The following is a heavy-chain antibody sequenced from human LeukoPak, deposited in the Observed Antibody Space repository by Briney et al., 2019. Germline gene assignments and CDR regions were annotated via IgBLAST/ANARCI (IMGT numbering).Heavy chain of an antibody. CDR2: ISSSSSYI. D-gene: IGHD3-10*01. Sequence: GGSLRLSCAASGFTFSSYEMNWVRQAPGKGLEWVSSISSSSSYIYYADSVKGRFTISRDNAKNSLYLQMNSLRAEDTAVYYCASDGIRGGYWGQGTLVTVSS. J-gene: IGHJ4*02. CDR1: GFTFSSYE. CDR3: ASDGIRGGY. V-gene: IGHV3-21*01.